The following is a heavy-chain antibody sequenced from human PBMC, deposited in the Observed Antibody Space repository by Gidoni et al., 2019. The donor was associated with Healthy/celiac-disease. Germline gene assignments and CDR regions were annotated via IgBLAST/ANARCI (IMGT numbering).Heavy chain of an antibody. J-gene: IGHJ5*02. CDR2: ISGSGGST. CDR1: GFTFSSHA. V-gene: IGHV3-23*01. Sequence: EVQLLESGGGLVQPGGSLRLSCAASGFTFSSHAMSWVRQAPGKGVEWCSAISGSGGSTYYADSVKGRFTISRDNSKNTLYLQRNSLRAEDTAVYYCAKDPLDSSGYYLNWFDPWGQGTLVTVSS. D-gene: IGHD3-22*01. CDR3: AKDPLDSSGYYLNWFDP.